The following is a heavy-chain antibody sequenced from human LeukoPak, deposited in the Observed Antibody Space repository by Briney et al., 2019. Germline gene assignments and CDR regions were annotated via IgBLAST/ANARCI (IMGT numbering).Heavy chain of an antibody. Sequence: PSETLSLTCTVSGGSISSSSYYWGWIRQPPGKGLEWIGSIYYSGSTYYNPSLKSRVTISVDTSKNQFSLKLSSVTAADTAVYYCARRAINLIDYWGQGTLVTVSS. V-gene: IGHV4-39*07. CDR2: IYYSGST. CDR3: ARRAINLIDY. D-gene: IGHD1-26*01. CDR1: GGSISSSSYY. J-gene: IGHJ4*02.